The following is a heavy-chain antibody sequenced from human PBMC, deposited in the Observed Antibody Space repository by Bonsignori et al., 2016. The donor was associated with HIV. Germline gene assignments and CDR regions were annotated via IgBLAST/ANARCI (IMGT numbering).Heavy chain of an antibody. D-gene: IGHD5-12*01. V-gene: IGHV4-38-2*01. CDR3: ARHDSGYFSAIDVTEYFQH. J-gene: IGHJ1*01. Sequence: SETLSLTCAVSGYSISSGYYWGWIRQPPGKGLEWIGSIYHGGSTYYNPSLKSRVTISVDTSKNQFSLKLSSVTAADTAVYYCARHDSGYFSAIDVTEYFQHWGQGHPGHRLL. CDR1: GYSISSGYY. CDR2: IYHGGST.